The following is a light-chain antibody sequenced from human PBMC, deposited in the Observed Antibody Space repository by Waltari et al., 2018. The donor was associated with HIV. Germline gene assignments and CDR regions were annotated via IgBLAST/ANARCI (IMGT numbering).Light chain of an antibody. CDR1: SGDLASNY. J-gene: IGLJ2*01. CDR2: EHS. Sequence: NFMLTQPHSVSESPGKTVTIPCTRSSGDLASNYVRWYPLRPGSAPTTLIYEHSQRPSGVPDRFSGSIDSSSNSASLTISGLKTEDEADYYCQSYDTDTHAIFGGGTKLTVL. CDR3: QSYDTDTHAI. V-gene: IGLV6-57*04.